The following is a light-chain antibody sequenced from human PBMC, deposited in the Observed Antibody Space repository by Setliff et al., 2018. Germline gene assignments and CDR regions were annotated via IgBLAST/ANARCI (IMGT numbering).Light chain of an antibody. Sequence: QSALTQPRSVSGSPGQSVTISCTGTSSDVGGYNYVSWYQQHPGEAPKLMIYDVSKRPSGVPDRFSGSKSGNTASLTISGLQAEDEADYYCCSYAGGYTFLYVFGTGTKVTVL. CDR2: DVS. V-gene: IGLV2-11*01. J-gene: IGLJ1*01. CDR3: CSYAGGYTFLYV. CDR1: SSDVGGYNY.